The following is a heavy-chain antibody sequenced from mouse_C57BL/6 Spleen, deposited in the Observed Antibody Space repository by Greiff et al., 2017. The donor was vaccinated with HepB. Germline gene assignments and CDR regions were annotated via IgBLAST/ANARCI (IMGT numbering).Heavy chain of an antibody. CDR3: ARGEIPYWYFDV. CDR1: GYTFTSYW. J-gene: IGHJ1*03. CDR2: IDPSDSYT. Sequence: QVQLQQPGAELVMPGASVKLSCKASGYTFTSYWMHWVKQRPGQGLEWIGEIDPSDSYTNYNQKFKGKSTLTVDKSSSTAYMQLSSLTSEDSAVYYCARGEIPYWYFDVWGTGTTVTVSS. V-gene: IGHV1-69*01.